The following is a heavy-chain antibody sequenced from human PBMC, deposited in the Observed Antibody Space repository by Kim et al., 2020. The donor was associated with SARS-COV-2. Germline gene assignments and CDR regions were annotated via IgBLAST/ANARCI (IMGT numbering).Heavy chain of an antibody. Sequence: SETLSLTCTLSGGSIDNYYWNWLRQPPGRGLEWIGYVYYNGFTLYNPPLKSRVTISVDTSKNHFSLKINALTTADTAVYYCARGGWYYGSGSRNFDYWGRGTLVTVSS. CDR3: ARGGWYYGSGSRNFDY. CDR2: VYYNGFT. CDR1: GGSIDNYY. J-gene: IGHJ4*02. D-gene: IGHD3-10*01. V-gene: IGHV4-59*13.